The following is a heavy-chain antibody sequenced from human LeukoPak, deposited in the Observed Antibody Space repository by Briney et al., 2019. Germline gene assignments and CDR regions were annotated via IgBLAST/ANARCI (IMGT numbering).Heavy chain of an antibody. CDR2: IWYDGSNK. J-gene: IGHJ4*02. V-gene: IGHV3-33*01. CDR3: ARDRLLTDFWSGYLDYFDY. D-gene: IGHD3-3*01. CDR1: GFTFSSYG. Sequence: GGSLRLSCAASGFTFSSYGMHWVRQAPGKGLEWVAVIWYDGSNKYYADSVKGRFTISRDNSKNTLYLQMNSLRAEDTAVYYCARDRLLTDFWSGYLDYFDYWGQGTLVTVSS.